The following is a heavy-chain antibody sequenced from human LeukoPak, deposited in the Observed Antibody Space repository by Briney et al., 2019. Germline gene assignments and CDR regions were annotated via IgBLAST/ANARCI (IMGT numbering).Heavy chain of an antibody. J-gene: IGHJ3*02. V-gene: IGHV3-13*01. CDR1: GFTFSSYD. CDR3: ARGAYGLDLSYDAFDI. Sequence: GGSLRLSCAASGFTFSSYDMHWVRQATGKGLEWVSAIGTAGDTYYPGSVKGRFTISRENAKNSLYLQMNSLRAGDTAVYYCARGAYGLDLSYDAFDIWGQGTMVTVSS. CDR2: IGTAGDT. D-gene: IGHD3-16*01.